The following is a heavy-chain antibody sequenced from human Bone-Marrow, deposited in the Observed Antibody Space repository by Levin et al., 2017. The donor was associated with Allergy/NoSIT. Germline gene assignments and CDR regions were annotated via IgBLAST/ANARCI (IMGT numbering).Heavy chain of an antibody. CDR2: ISYSGTT. D-gene: IGHD4-17*01. V-gene: IGHV4-61*03. Sequence: GSLRLSCSVSGGSVRSDNYYWSWIRQPPGKRLEWIGYISYSGTTTYSPSLESRVTISFGASENHSSLRLNSLTAADTAVYYCARDHGDSSDAFAIWGQGTMVTVSS. J-gene: IGHJ3*02. CDR3: ARDHGDSSDAFAI. CDR1: GGSVRSDNYY.